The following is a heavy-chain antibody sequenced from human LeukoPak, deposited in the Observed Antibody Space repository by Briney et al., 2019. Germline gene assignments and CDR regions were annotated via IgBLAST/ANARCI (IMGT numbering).Heavy chain of an antibody. CDR1: GGSISSGDYY. J-gene: IGHJ2*01. D-gene: IGHD6-19*01. CDR3: ARPGYSSGWYDWYFDL. CDR2: IYYSGST. Sequence: SQTLSLTCTVSGGSISSGDYYWSWIRQPPGKGLEWIVYIYYSGSTYYTPSLKSGVTISVDPSKKQFSLKLSCVTAADTAEYYCARPGYSSGWYDWYFDLWGRGTLVTVSS. V-gene: IGHV4-30-4*08.